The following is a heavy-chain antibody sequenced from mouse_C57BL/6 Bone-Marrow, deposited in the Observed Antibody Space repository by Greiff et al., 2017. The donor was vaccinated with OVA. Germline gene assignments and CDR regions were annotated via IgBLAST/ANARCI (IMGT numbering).Heavy chain of an antibody. CDR2: ICDGGSYT. V-gene: IGHV5-4*01. CDR1: GFTFSSYA. CDR3: ARDYDSLYWYFDV. J-gene: IGHJ1*03. Sequence: DVKPVESGGGLVKPGGSLKLSCAASGFTFSSYAMSWVRQTPEKRLEWVATICDGGSYTYYPDNVKGRFTISRDNAKNNLYLKMSHLKSEDTAMYYCARDYDSLYWYFDVWGTGTTVTVSS. D-gene: IGHD2-4*01.